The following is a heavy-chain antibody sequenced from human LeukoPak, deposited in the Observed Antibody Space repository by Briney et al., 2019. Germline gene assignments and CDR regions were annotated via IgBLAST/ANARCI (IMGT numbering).Heavy chain of an antibody. CDR3: AREGGGYYDSSAYSQYYFDY. Sequence: GGSLRLSCAASGFTFSSYWLSWVRQAPGKGLEWVANIKQDGSEKYYVDSLKGRFTISRDNAKNSLYLQMNSLRVEDTAVYYRAREGGGYYDSSAYSQYYFDYWGQGTLVTVSS. J-gene: IGHJ4*02. D-gene: IGHD3-22*01. V-gene: IGHV3-7*01. CDR2: IKQDGSEK. CDR1: GFTFSSYW.